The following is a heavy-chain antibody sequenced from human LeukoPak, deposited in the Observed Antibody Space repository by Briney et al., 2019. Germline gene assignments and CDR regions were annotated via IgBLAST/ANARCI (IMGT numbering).Heavy chain of an antibody. Sequence: SETLSPTCTVSGGFVSSSSYYWGWIRQPPGKGLEWIGSIYYSGTTYYIPSLKSRITIFVDTSKNQFSLKLNSVTAADTAMYYCARHGGAAAAIDYWGQGTLVTVSS. V-gene: IGHV4-39*01. J-gene: IGHJ4*02. CDR1: GGFVSSSSYY. D-gene: IGHD6-13*01. CDR2: IYYSGTT. CDR3: ARHGGAAAAIDY.